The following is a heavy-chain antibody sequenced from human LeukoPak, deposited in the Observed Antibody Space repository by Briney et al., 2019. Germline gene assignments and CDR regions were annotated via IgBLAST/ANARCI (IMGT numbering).Heavy chain of an antibody. Sequence: PSETLSLTCTVSALSINTYYWSWIRQPPGNGREWIAYVRDNGESNYNTSLKSRVAISLHTANNQISLRLNFVTAADTAIYYCARQPANTAAFDIWGLGTMVTVSS. D-gene: IGHD5-18*01. CDR3: ARQPANTAAFDI. CDR1: ALSINTYY. V-gene: IGHV4-59*08. CDR2: VRDNGES. J-gene: IGHJ3*02.